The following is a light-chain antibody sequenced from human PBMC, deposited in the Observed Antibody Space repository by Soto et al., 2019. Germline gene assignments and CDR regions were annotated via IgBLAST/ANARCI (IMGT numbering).Light chain of an antibody. J-gene: IGKJ4*01. CDR1: QSISSW. V-gene: IGKV1-5*03. CDR3: QQYNTYSGT. Sequence: QVTQAPSTLSASAKHRLPLTCRASQSISSWLAWYQQKPGKAPNLLIFKASTLDSGVPSRFSGSGSGTEFTLTISSLQPEDVATYFCQQYNTYSGTFGEGTKVDIK. CDR2: KAS.